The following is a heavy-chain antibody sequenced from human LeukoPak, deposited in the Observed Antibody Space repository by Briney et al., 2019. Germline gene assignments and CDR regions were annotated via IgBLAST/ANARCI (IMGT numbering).Heavy chain of an antibody. CDR2: ISSSSSYI. CDR3: ARDRSDSYGYYFDY. CDR1: VFTSSSYS. D-gene: IGHD5-18*01. J-gene: IGHJ4*02. V-gene: IGHV3-21*01. Sequence: GGSLRLSCAASVFTSSSYSMNCVRHAPGKGLECVSSISSSSSYIYYADSVKGRFTISRDNAKNSLYLQMNSLRAEDTAVYYCARDRSDSYGYYFDYWGQGTLVTVSS.